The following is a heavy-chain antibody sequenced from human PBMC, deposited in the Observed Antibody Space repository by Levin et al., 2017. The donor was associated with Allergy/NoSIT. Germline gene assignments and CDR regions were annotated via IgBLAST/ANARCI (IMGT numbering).Heavy chain of an antibody. CDR3: ARRGTRGGYVRYYVDY. D-gene: IGHD5-12*01. CDR1: GFPFSGYY. V-gene: IGHV3-11*03. CDR2: IATRITYT. J-gene: IGHJ4*02. Sequence: SCKASGFPFSGYYMSWIRQAPGKGLEWVSYIATRITYTNYADSVKGRFTISRDNAKNSLYLQINSLRAEDTAVYYCARRGTRGGYVRYYVDYRGQGTLVTVSS.